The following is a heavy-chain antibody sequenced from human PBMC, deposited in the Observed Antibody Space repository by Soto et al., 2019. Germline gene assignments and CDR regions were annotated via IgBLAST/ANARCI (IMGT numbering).Heavy chain of an antibody. V-gene: IGHV4-59*01. D-gene: IGHD1-1*01. Sequence: SETLSLTCTVSGGSMSRYYCTWIRQPPWKGLEWIGNIHYTGITNYNPSLKSRVTILLGTSTSQFSLKVSSVTAADTDVYYCARDLTISSTDGPLDPWGHRTLVTVSS. CDR3: ARDLTISSTDGPLDP. CDR2: IHYTGIT. CDR1: GGSMSRYY. J-gene: IGHJ5*02.